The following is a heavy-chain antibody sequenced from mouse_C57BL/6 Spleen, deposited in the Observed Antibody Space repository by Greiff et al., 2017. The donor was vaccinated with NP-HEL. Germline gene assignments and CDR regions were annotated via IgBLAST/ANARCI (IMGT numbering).Heavy chain of an antibody. J-gene: IGHJ3*01. Sequence: QVQLQQPGAELVKPGASVKMSCKASGYTFTSYWITWVKQRPGQGLEWIGDIYPGSGSTNYNEKFKSKATLTVDKSSSADYMQLSSLTSEDSAVYDCAKRGDYDVDGFAYWGQGTLVTVSA. CDR2: IYPGSGST. V-gene: IGHV1-55*01. CDR3: AKRGDYDVDGFAY. D-gene: IGHD2-4*01. CDR1: GYTFTSYW.